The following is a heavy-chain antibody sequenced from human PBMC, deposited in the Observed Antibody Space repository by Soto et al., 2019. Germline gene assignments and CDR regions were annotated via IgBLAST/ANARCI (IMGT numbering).Heavy chain of an antibody. J-gene: IGHJ6*02. D-gene: IGHD5-18*01. CDR3: ARAFSYGYSYYYYGMDV. V-gene: IGHV4-31*03. CDR2: IYYSGST. CDR1: GGSISSGGYY. Sequence: SETLSLTCTVSGGSISSGGYYWSWIRQHPGKGLEWIGYIYYSGSTYYNPSLKSRVTISVDTSKNQFSLKLSSVTAADTAVYYCARAFSYGYSYYYYGMDVWGQGTTVTVSS.